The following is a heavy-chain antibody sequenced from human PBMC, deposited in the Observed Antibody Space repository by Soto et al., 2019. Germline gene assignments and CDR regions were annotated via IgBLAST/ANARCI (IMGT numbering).Heavy chain of an antibody. V-gene: IGHV1-46*01. CDR3: ARDQNSSSWYSYYYYGMDV. CDR1: GYTFTSYY. Sequence: ASVKVSCKASGYTFTSYYMHWVRQAPGQGLEWMGIINPSGGSTSYAQKFQGRVTMTRDTSTSTVYMELSSLRSEDTAVYYCARDQNSSSWYSYYYYGMDVWGQGTTVTVSS. J-gene: IGHJ6*02. D-gene: IGHD6-13*01. CDR2: INPSGGST.